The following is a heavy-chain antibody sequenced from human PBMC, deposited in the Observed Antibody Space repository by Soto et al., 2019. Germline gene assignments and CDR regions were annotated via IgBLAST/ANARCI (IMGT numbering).Heavy chain of an antibody. CDR1: GFSLSTSGVG. J-gene: IGHJ6*02. D-gene: IGHD2-15*01. CDR2: IYWDADK. V-gene: IGHV2-5*02. Sequence: QITLKESGPTLVKPTQTLTLTCTFSGFSLSTSGVGVAWIRQPPGEALEWLALIYWDADKRYRPSLESRLTITKDTSKNQVVLTMTNMGSVDTATYYCAYLPCSGGSCYWFSFSGMDVWGQGTTVTVSS. CDR3: AYLPCSGGSCYWFSFSGMDV.